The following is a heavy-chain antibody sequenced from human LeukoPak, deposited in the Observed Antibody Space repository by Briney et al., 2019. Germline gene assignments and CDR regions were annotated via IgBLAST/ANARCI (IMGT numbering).Heavy chain of an antibody. J-gene: IGHJ4*02. CDR2: ISYDGSNK. D-gene: IGHD3-22*01. V-gene: IGHV3-30*18. Sequence: PGGSLRLSCAASGLSFSSYGMHWVRQAPGKGLEWVTLISYDGSNKYYADSVKGRFTISRDNSKNTLYLQMNSLRADDTAVYYCAKGYYYDSGGHFDYWGQGTLVTVSS. CDR1: GLSFSSYG. CDR3: AKGYYYDSGGHFDY.